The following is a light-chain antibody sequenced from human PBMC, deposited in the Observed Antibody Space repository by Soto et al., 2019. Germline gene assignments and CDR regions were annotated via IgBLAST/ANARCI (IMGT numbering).Light chain of an antibody. CDR3: SSYGGTNNLL. CDR2: EVN. V-gene: IGLV2-8*01. J-gene: IGLJ2*01. CDR1: SSDIGAYNY. Sequence: QSALTQPPSASGSPGQSVSISCTGTSSDIGAYNYVSWYQQHPGKAPKLLIYEVNYRPSGGSDRFSGSKSGNTASLTVSGLQAEDEADYYCSSYGGTNNLLFGGGTNPTVL.